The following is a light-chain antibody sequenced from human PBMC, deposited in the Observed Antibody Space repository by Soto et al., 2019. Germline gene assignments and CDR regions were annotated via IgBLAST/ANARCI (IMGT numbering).Light chain of an antibody. CDR3: QHYGSSWT. Sequence: EIVLTQSPATLSLSPGERASLSCRASQSVSSSYLAWYQQKAGQAPRLLIYGASNRATGIPDRFSGSGSGTDFILTISRLEPEDFAVYYCQHYGSSWTFGQGTKVDIK. V-gene: IGKV3-20*01. CDR1: QSVSSSY. J-gene: IGKJ1*01. CDR2: GAS.